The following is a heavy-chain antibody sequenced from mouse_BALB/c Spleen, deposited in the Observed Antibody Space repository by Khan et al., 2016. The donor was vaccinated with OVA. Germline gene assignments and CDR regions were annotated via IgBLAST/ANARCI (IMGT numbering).Heavy chain of an antibody. J-gene: IGHJ4*01. Sequence: EVELVESGPGLVKPSQSLSLTCTVTGYSITSDYAWNWIRQFPGNKLEWMGYISSSGSTNYNPALKSRISITRDTSKNQFFLQLNSVTTEDTATYYCARDGSRYNYAMYYWGQETSVAVAS. CDR1: GYSITSDYA. CDR3: ARDGSRYNYAMYY. V-gene: IGHV3-2*02. D-gene: IGHD2-3*01. CDR2: ISSSGST.